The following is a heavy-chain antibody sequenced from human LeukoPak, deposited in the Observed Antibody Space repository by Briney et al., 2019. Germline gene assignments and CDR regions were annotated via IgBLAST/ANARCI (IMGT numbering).Heavy chain of an antibody. V-gene: IGHV4-59*01. CDR1: GGSITNYY. CDR3: ARDKSPGDY. J-gene: IGHJ4*02. Sequence: SETLSLTCTVSGGSITNYYWSWIRQRPGKGLEWIGYIYYSGSTTYNPSLKSRVTISVDTSKNQFSLKLSSVTAADTAVYYCARDKSPGDYWGQGTLVTVSS. CDR2: IYYSGST.